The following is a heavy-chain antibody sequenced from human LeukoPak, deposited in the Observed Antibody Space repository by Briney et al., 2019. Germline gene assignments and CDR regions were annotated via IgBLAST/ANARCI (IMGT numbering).Heavy chain of an antibody. CDR3: AKDLYIAVAGSSIDY. CDR1: GFTFSSYS. D-gene: IGHD6-19*01. V-gene: IGHV3-48*01. CDR2: ISSSSSTI. Sequence: GGSLRLSCAASGFTFSSYSMNWVRQAPGKGLEWVSYISSSSSTIYYADSVKGRFTISRDNSKNTLYLQMNSLRAEDTAVYYCAKDLYIAVAGSSIDYWGQGTLVTVSS. J-gene: IGHJ4*02.